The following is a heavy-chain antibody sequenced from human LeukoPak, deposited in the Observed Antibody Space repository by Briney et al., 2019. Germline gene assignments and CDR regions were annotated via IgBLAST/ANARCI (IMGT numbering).Heavy chain of an antibody. V-gene: IGHV4-39*01. CDR1: GGSISSRTHY. CDR2: VFYSGGD. CDR3: ARHYCPYRAGVGHYFDN. Sequence: SETLSLTCSVSGGSISSRTHYWAWIRQTPGRGLEWIASVFYSGGDYYNPSLRSRVTISIENSKNQFYLRLTSMTATDTSVYFCARHYCPYRAGVGHYFDNWGQGILVTVSS. D-gene: IGHD2-21*01. J-gene: IGHJ4*02.